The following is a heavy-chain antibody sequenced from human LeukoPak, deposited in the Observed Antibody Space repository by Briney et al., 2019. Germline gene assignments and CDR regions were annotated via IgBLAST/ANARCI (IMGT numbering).Heavy chain of an antibody. J-gene: IGHJ5*02. CDR3: ARQMVRGVITWFDP. CDR2: IYHSGST. Sequence: PSQTLSLTCAVSGGSISSGGYSWSWLRQPPGRGLEWIGYIYHSGSTYYTPSLKSRVTISVDRSKNQFSLKLSSVTAADTAVYYCARQMVRGVITWFDPWGQGTLVTVSS. D-gene: IGHD3-10*01. CDR1: GGSISSGGYS. V-gene: IGHV4-30-2*01.